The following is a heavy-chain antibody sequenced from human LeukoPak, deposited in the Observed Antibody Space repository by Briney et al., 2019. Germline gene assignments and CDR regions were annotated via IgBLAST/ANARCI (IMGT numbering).Heavy chain of an antibody. Sequence: GGSLRLSCAASGFTFSSYSMNWVRQAPGKGLEWVSYISSSSSTIYYADSVKGRFALSRDNAKNSLYLQMNSLRAEDTAVYYCARAETYYDILTGYWPHAFDIWGQGTMVTVSS. V-gene: IGHV3-48*01. CDR1: GFTFSSYS. CDR2: ISSSSSTI. D-gene: IGHD3-9*01. J-gene: IGHJ3*02. CDR3: ARAETYYDILTGYWPHAFDI.